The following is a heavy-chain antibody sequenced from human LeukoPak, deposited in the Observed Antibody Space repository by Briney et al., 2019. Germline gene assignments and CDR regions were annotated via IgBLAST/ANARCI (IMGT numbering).Heavy chain of an antibody. Sequence: SVKVSCKASGGTFSSYAISWVRQAPGQGLEWMGGIIPIFGTANYAQKFQGRVTITTDEPTSTAYMELSSLRSEDTAVYYCARAPITMVRGVALYYFDYWGQGTLVTVSS. D-gene: IGHD3-10*01. CDR3: ARAPITMVRGVALYYFDY. CDR2: IIPIFGTA. V-gene: IGHV1-69*05. CDR1: GGTFSSYA. J-gene: IGHJ4*02.